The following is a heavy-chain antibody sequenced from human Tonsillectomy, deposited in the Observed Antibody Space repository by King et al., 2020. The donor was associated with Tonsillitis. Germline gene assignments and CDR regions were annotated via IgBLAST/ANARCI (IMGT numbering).Heavy chain of an antibody. CDR2: ISSSSSYI. Sequence: VQLVESGGGLVKPGGSLRLSCAASGFTFSSYSMNWVRQAPGKGLEWVSSISSSSSYIYYADSVKGRFTISRDNAKNSLYLQMNSLIAEDTAVYYCARVPYYDFWSGYSTDYYYMDVWGKGTTVTVSS. D-gene: IGHD3-3*01. CDR1: GFTFSSYS. V-gene: IGHV3-21*01. CDR3: ARVPYYDFWSGYSTDYYYMDV. J-gene: IGHJ6*03.